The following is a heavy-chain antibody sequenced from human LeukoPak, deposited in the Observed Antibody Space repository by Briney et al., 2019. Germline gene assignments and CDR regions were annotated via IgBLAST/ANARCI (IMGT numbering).Heavy chain of an antibody. Sequence: PGGSLRLSCAASGFTVSSNYMSWVRQAPGKGLEWVSVIYSGGSTYYADSVKGRFTISRDNSKNTLYLQMNSLRAEDTAVYYCAKEGGGYCSSTSCYPFDYWGQGTLVTVSS. CDR2: IYSGGST. D-gene: IGHD2-2*01. CDR1: GFTVSSNY. CDR3: AKEGGGYCSSTSCYPFDY. V-gene: IGHV3-53*05. J-gene: IGHJ4*02.